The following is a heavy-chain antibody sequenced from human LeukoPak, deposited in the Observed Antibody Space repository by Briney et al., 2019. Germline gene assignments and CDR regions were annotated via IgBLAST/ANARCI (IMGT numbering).Heavy chain of an antibody. V-gene: IGHV5-51*01. J-gene: IGHJ5*02. CDR1: GYSFTSYW. D-gene: IGHD5-12*01. CDR3: ARRYGYVYNWFDP. Sequence: GESLKISRKGSGYSFTSYWIGWVRQMPGKGLGLMGIIYPGDSDTRYSPSFQGQVTISADKSISTAYLQWSSLKASDTAMYYCARRYGYVYNWFDPWGQGTLVTVSS. CDR2: IYPGDSDT.